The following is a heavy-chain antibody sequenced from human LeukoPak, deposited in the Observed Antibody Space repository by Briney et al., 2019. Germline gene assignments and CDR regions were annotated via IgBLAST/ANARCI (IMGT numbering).Heavy chain of an antibody. Sequence: ASVKVSCKASGGTFSIYAISWVRQAPGQGLEWMGGIIPIFGTANYEQKFQGRVTITADESTSTAYMELSSLRSEDTAVYYCARAYYYDSSGYYYAGRWGYYFDYWGQGTLVTVSS. D-gene: IGHD3-22*01. CDR2: IIPIFGTA. CDR1: GGTFSIYA. V-gene: IGHV1-69*13. J-gene: IGHJ4*02. CDR3: ARAYYYDSSGYYYAGRWGYYFDY.